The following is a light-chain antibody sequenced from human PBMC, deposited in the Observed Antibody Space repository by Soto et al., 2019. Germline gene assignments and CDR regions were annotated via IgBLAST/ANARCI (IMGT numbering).Light chain of an antibody. V-gene: IGLV2-14*01. CDR3: SSFPTARTYV. CDR2: TVS. CDR1: SSDVGANIF. J-gene: IGLJ1*01. Sequence: QSVLTQPASVTGSPGQSITISCTGTSSDVGANIFVSWYQQHPGKVSKLMIYTVSSRPSGVSQRFSGSKSGNTASLTISGLQAEYVADYYCSSFPTARTYVFGTGTKVTAL.